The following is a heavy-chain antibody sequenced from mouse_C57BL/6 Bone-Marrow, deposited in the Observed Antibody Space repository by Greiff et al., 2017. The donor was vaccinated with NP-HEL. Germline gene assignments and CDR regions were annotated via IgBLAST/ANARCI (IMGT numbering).Heavy chain of an antibody. CDR3: ARSRLVITTVVESYAMDY. CDR2: INPSSGYT. D-gene: IGHD1-1*01. Sequence: VKLMESGAELAKPGASVKLSCKASGYTFTSYWMHWVKQRPGQGLEWIGYINPSSGYTKYNQKFKDKATLTADKSSSTAYMQLSSLTYEDSAVYYCARSRLVITTVVESYAMDYWGQGTSVTVSS. J-gene: IGHJ4*01. V-gene: IGHV1-7*01. CDR1: GYTFTSYW.